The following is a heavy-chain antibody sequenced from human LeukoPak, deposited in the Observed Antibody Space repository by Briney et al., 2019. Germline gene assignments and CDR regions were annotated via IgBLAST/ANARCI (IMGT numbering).Heavy chain of an antibody. CDR3: ARGDFCSSSSCYLRPMDV. Sequence: SETLSLTCTVSGVSISDYYWSWIRQPPGKGLEWIGYIYYSGSTTYNPSLKSRFTMSVDTAKNQFSLKLRSVTAADTAVYYCARGDFCSSSSCYLRPMDVWGKGTTVTVSS. CDR2: IYYSGST. V-gene: IGHV4-59*01. D-gene: IGHD2-2*01. J-gene: IGHJ6*03. CDR1: GVSISDYY.